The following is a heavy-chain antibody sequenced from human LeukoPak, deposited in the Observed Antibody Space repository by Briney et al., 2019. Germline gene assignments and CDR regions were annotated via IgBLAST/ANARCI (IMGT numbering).Heavy chain of an antibody. CDR1: GYSVSSNSAA. CDR2: TYYRSEWHN. V-gene: IGHV6-1*01. D-gene: IGHD5-12*01. Sequence: SQTLSLTCGISGYSVSSNSAAWNWIRQSPSRGLEWLGRTYYRSEWHNDYAVSVKSRITINPDTSKNQFSLQLTSVTPEDTAVYYCARDSGSGDDFLDSWGQGTLVTVSS. J-gene: IGHJ4*02. CDR3: ARDSGSGDDFLDS.